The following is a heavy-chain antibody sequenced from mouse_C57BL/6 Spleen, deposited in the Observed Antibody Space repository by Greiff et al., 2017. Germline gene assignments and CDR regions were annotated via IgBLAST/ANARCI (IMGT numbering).Heavy chain of an antibody. Sequence: VKLQQPGAELVRPGSSVKLSCKASGYTFTSYWMDWVKQRPGQGLEWIGNIYPSDSETHYNQKFKDKATLTVDKSSSTAYMQLSSLTSEDSAVYYCATAQATYAMDYWGQGTSVTVSS. J-gene: IGHJ4*01. CDR3: ATAQATYAMDY. CDR2: IYPSDSET. V-gene: IGHV1-61*01. D-gene: IGHD3-2*02. CDR1: GYTFTSYW.